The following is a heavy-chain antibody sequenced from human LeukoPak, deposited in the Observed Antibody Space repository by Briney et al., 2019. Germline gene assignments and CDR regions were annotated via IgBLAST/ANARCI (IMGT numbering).Heavy chain of an antibody. V-gene: IGHV4-39*07. J-gene: IGHJ4*02. CDR3: ARVRTMVRGVIIGTNLDY. CDR1: GGSISSSSYY. Sequence: PSEALSLTCTVSGGSISSSSYYWGWIRQPPGKGLEWIGSIYYSGSTYYNPSLKSRVTISVDTSKNQFSLKLSSVTAADTAVYYCARVRTMVRGVIIGTNLDYWGQGTLVTVSS. CDR2: IYYSGST. D-gene: IGHD3-10*01.